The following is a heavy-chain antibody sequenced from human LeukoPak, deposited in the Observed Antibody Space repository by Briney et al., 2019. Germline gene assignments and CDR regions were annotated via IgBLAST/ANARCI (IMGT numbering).Heavy chain of an antibody. J-gene: IGHJ5*02. CDR1: GGSISSGDYD. V-gene: IGHV4-30-4*01. CDR3: ARVTIVGALGS. Sequence: SETLSLTCTVTGGSISSGDYDWSWIRQPPGKGLEWIGYIYYSGSTYYNPSLKSRVTISVDTSKNQFSLKLSSVTAADTAVYYCARVTIVGALGSWGQGTLVTVSS. D-gene: IGHD1-26*01. CDR2: IYYSGST.